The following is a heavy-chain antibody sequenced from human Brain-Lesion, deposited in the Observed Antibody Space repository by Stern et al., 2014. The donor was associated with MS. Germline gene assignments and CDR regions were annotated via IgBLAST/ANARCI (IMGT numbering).Heavy chain of an antibody. CDR3: ARDQRGITIFGVVTDYYYLGMDV. J-gene: IGHJ6*02. CDR2: INPNTGCT. Sequence: VQLVESGAEVKKPGASVKVSCKTSGYIFTGYYIHWVRQAPGQGLEWMAWINPNTGCTKYAQKFQGRVTMSRDTSISTAYVELSSLTSDDMAVYYCARDQRGITIFGVVTDYYYLGMDVWGQGTTVTVSS. V-gene: IGHV1-2*02. D-gene: IGHD3-3*01. CDR1: GYIFTGYY.